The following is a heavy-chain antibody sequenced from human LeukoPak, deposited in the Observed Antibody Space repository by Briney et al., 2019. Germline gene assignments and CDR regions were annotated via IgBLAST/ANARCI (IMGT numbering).Heavy chain of an antibody. CDR2: IYSGGSA. CDR1: GFTVSSNY. J-gene: IGHJ4*02. Sequence: GGSLRLSCAASGFTVSSNYMSRVRQAPGKGLEWVSVIYSGGSAYFADSVKGRFTISRDNSKNTLYLQMNSLRAEDTAVYYCARGGRGDIVVVPAAIGNFDYWGQGTLVTVSS. D-gene: IGHD2-2*01. V-gene: IGHV3-53*05. CDR3: ARGGRGDIVVVPAAIGNFDY.